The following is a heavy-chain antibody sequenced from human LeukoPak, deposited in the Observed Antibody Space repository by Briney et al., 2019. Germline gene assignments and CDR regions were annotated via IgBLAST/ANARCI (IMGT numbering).Heavy chain of an antibody. D-gene: IGHD3-10*01. V-gene: IGHV3-33*01. J-gene: IGHJ4*02. CDR3: ASNYYGSGSYYNVPPL. Sequence: GRSLRLSCAASGFTFSSYGMHWVRQAPGKGLEWVAVIWYDGSNKYYADSVKGRFTISRDNSKNTLYLQMNSLRAEDTAVYYCASNYYGSGSYYNVPPLWGQGTLVTVSS. CDR1: GFTFSSYG. CDR2: IWYDGSNK.